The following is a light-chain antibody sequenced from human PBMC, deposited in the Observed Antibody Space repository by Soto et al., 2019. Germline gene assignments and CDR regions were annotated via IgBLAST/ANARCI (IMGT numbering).Light chain of an antibody. J-gene: IGKJ1*01. Sequence: TLSPVALSVKKRERATLSCRASQSITEKVVWYQQKSGQAPRLLIYGAFTRAAGVPARFSGSGSGTEFTLTISSLQSEDSAVYFCQLYANLPKTFGQGTKVDI. CDR3: QLYANLPKT. CDR2: GAF. V-gene: IGKV3-15*01. CDR1: QSITEK.